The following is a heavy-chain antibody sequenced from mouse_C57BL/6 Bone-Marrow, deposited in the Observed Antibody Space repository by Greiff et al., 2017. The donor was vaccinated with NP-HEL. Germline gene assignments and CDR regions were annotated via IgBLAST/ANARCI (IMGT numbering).Heavy chain of an antibody. V-gene: IGHV1-81*01. CDR2: IYPRSGNT. CDR1: GYTFTSYG. J-gene: IGHJ2*01. CDR3: APIYYYGSSSYFDY. Sequence: QVQLQQSGAELARPGASVKLSCKASGYTFTSYGISWVKQRTGQGLEWIGEIYPRSGNTYYNEKFKGKATLTADKSSSTAYMELRSLTSEDSAVYFCAPIYYYGSSSYFDYWGKGTTLTVSS. D-gene: IGHD1-1*01.